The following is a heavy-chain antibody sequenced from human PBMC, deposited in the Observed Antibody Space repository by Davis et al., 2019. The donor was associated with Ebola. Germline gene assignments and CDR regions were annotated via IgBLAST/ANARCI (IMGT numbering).Heavy chain of an antibody. Sequence: PGGSLRLSCAASGFTFSSYAMSWVRQAPGKGLEWVSAISGSGGSTYYADSVKGRFTISRDNSKNTLYLQMNSLRAEDTAVYYCAKDQGMYGAAPGVDYGMDVWGQGTTVTVSS. J-gene: IGHJ6*02. CDR3: AKDQGMYGAAPGVDYGMDV. D-gene: IGHD6-13*01. CDR1: GFTFSSYA. V-gene: IGHV3-23*01. CDR2: ISGSGGST.